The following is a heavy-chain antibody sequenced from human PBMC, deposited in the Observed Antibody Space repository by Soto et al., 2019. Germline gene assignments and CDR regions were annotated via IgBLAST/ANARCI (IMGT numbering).Heavy chain of an antibody. CDR2: ILPTDSDT. V-gene: IGHV5-51*01. D-gene: IGHD2-2*01. CDR3: ATRTTASTRRRGFGI. Sequence: LKISCQGSVYSFALYWIGWVREMPGKGLEWMGLILPTDSDTRYSPSFQGQVTISADKSPNTAVLQWSSLKASDTAIYYSATRTTASTRRRGFGIWDKGTM. J-gene: IGHJ3*01. CDR1: VYSFALYW.